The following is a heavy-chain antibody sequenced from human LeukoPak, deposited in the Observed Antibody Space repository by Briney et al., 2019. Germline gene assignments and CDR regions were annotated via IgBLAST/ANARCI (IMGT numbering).Heavy chain of an antibody. J-gene: IGHJ6*02. V-gene: IGHV3-30-3*01. Sequence: GRSLRLSCAASGFTFSSYAMHWVRQAPGKGLEWVAVISYDGSSKYYADSVKGRFTISRDNAKNSLYLQMNSLRAEDTAVYYCARGGVTRGYYYYGMDVWGQGTSVTVSS. CDR3: ARGGVTRGYYYYGMDV. CDR1: GFTFSSYA. CDR2: ISYDGSSK. D-gene: IGHD2-21*02.